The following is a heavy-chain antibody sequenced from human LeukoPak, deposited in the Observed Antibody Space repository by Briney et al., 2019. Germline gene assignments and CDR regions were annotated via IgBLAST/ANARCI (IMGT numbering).Heavy chain of an antibody. CDR3: ARDRNHYGSGRGYMDV. CDR2: INPNSGGT. D-gene: IGHD3-10*01. Sequence: ASVKVSCKASGYTFTGYYIHWVRQAPGQGLEWMGWINPNSGGTNYAQKFQGRVTMTRDTSITTTYMEMSRLRPDDTAVYYYARDRNHYGSGRGYMDVWGKGTTVTVSS. V-gene: IGHV1-2*02. J-gene: IGHJ6*03. CDR1: GYTFTGYY.